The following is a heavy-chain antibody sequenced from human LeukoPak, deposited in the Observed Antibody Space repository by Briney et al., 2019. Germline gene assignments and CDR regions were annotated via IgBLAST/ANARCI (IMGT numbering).Heavy chain of an antibody. Sequence: PGGSLRLSCAASGFNFSRNAITWVRQAPGKGLEWVSSISSTSSYIRYPDSVMGRFTISRDNAKNSLYLQMNSLRAEDTAVYYCARGVDTAMAIDYWGQGTQVTVSS. CDR1: GFNFSRNA. CDR2: ISSTSSYI. V-gene: IGHV3-21*01. D-gene: IGHD5-18*01. CDR3: ARGVDTAMAIDY. J-gene: IGHJ4*02.